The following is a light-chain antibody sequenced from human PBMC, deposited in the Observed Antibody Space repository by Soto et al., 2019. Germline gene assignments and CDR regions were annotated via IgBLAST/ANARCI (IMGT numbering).Light chain of an antibody. CDR2: SAS. CDR3: QQYSDWPPFT. Sequence: EIVMTQSPATLSVSPGERATLSCRASQSVSSNLAWYQQKPGQAPRLLIYSASTRVTAISGRFSGSGSGTEFTLTISSLQSEDSAVYYCQQYSDWPPFTFGGGTKVDIK. CDR1: QSVSSN. J-gene: IGKJ4*01. V-gene: IGKV3-15*01.